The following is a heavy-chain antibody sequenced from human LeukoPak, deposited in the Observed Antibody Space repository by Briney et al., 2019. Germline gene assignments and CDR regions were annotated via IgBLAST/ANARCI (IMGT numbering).Heavy chain of an antibody. D-gene: IGHD6-19*01. V-gene: IGHV3-21*01. CDR1: GFTFSTYS. CDR2: ITSPVGRM. Sequence: GGSLRLSCAASGFTFSTYSMNWVRQAPGKGLEWVSSITSPVGRMYYADSLKGRITISRDNARSTLYLQMNSLRAEDTAVYHCATDGRSSGWYGFGYWGQGILVTVSS. J-gene: IGHJ4*02. CDR3: ATDGRSSGWYGFGY.